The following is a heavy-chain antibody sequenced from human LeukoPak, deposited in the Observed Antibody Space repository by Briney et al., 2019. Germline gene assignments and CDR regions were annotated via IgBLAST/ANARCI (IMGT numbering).Heavy chain of an antibody. Sequence: GGSLRLSCAVSGFTFGNYGMHWVRQAPGKGLEWVALISYDGSSEYYAGSVKGRFTISRDNSKITVYLQMNSLKAEDTAVYYCAKELYDYGDYGAEGLDVGGQGTTVTVS. CDR3: AKELYDYGDYGAEGLDV. V-gene: IGHV3-30*18. J-gene: IGHJ6*02. D-gene: IGHD4-17*01. CDR2: ISYDGSSE. CDR1: GFTFGNYG.